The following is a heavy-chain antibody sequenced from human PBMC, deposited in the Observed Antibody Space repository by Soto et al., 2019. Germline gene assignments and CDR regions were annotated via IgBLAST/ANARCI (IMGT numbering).Heavy chain of an antibody. D-gene: IGHD2-15*01. CDR1: GDSISPYY. Sequence: SETLSLTCTVSGDSISPYYWSWIRQHPGKELEWIGYIYYRGSTEYNPSFKSRVTISVDTSKNQFSLKLTSVTAADTAVYYCAKGSTGSCDSWSQGTLVTV. V-gene: IGHV4-59*01. CDR2: IYYRGST. J-gene: IGHJ5*01. CDR3: AKGSTGSCDS.